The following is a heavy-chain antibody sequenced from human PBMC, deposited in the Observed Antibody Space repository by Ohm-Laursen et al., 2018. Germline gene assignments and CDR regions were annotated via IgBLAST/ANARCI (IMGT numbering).Heavy chain of an antibody. CDR1: GYTFTSYD. J-gene: IGHJ4*02. D-gene: IGHD5-18*01. CDR3: AREAKSYGYVFVY. CDR2: MNPNSGNT. Sequence: VSSVKVSCKASGYTFTSYDINWVRQATGQGLERMGWMNPNSGNTGYAQKFQGRVTMTRNTSISTAYMELSSLRSEDTAVYYCAREAKSYGYVFVYWGQGTLVTVSS. V-gene: IGHV1-8*01.